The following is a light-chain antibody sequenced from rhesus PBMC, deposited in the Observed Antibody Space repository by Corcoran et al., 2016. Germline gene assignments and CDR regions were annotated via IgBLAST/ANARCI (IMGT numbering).Light chain of an antibody. CDR1: QGITND. V-gene: IGKV1-25*01. J-gene: IGKJ1*01. CDR3: QHYYSNPRT. Sequence: DIQMTQSPSSLSASVGDRVTITCRASQGITNDLAWYQQKPGESPKLLIFEASSLQSGIPSRFSGSGSGTDFTLTISSLQSEDFATYYCQHYYSNPRTFGQGTKVEIK. CDR2: EAS.